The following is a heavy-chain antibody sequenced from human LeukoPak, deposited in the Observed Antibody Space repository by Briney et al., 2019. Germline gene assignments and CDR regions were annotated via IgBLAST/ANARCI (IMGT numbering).Heavy chain of an antibody. CDR2: IYYSGST. CDR1: GGSISSYY. J-gene: IGHJ4*02. Sequence: SETLSLTCTVSGGSISSYYWSWIRQPPGKGLEWIGYIYYSGSTTYNPSLKRRVTISVDTSKNQFSLKLSSVTAADTAVYYCARHGNYGPAYFDFWGQGTLVTVSS. V-gene: IGHV4-59*08. D-gene: IGHD3-10*01. CDR3: ARHGNYGPAYFDF.